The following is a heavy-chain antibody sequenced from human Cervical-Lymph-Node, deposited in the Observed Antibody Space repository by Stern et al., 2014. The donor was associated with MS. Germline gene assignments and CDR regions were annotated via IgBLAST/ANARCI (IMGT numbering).Heavy chain of an antibody. J-gene: IGHJ4*02. Sequence: VQLQQSGAEVKKPGESLKISCKTAGYSFTNYWIGWVRQMPGKGLEWMGIIYPSDSDTRSSPSFQGQVIISADKSIGTAYLQWRSLKASDSGIYYCARGAPPENWGQGTLVTVSS. V-gene: IGHV5-51*03. CDR3: ARGAPPEN. D-gene: IGHD1-26*01. CDR1: GYSFTNYW. CDR2: IYPSDSDT.